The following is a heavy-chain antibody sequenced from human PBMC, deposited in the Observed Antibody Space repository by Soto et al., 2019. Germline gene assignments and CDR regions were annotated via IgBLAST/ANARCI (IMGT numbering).Heavy chain of an antibody. CDR1: GGSISSGGYY. D-gene: IGHD4-17*01. V-gene: IGHV4-31*03. CDR3: ASGARTGDYADYYYYMDV. CDR2: IYYSGST. Sequence: TSETLSLTCTVSGGSISSGGYYWSWIRQHPGKGLEWIGYIYYSGSTYYNPSLKSRVTISVDTSKNQFSLKLSSVTAADTAVYYCASGARTGDYADYYYYMDVWGKGTTVTV. J-gene: IGHJ6*03.